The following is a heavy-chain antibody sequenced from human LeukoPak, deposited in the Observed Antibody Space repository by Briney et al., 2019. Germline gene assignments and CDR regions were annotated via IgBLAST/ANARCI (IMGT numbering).Heavy chain of an antibody. J-gene: IGHJ4*02. V-gene: IGHV3-30*18. CDR1: GFTFSNYG. CDR3: AKDRNVDTAMVTDY. CDR2: ISEDGSNK. Sequence: GGSLRLSCAASGFTFSNYGMHCVRQAPGKGLEWVAGISEDGSNKYYADSVKGRFTISRDNSKNTLYLQMNSLRAEDTAVYYCAKDRNVDTAMVTDYWGQGTLVTVSS. D-gene: IGHD5-18*01.